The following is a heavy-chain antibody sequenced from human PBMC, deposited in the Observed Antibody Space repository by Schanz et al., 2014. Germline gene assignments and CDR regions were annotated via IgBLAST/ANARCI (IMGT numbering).Heavy chain of an antibody. Sequence: EVQLLESGGGLVQPGGSLRLSCAASGFTFSSYAMSWVRQAPGKGLEWVSAISGSGGSTYYADSVKGRFTISRDNSENTLYLQMNSLRAEGTAVYYCAKQIHYDIFAVTRNWGQGTLVTVSS. J-gene: IGHJ4*02. CDR3: AKQIHYDIFAVTRN. D-gene: IGHD3-9*01. CDR2: ISGSGGST. V-gene: IGHV3-23*01. CDR1: GFTFSSYA.